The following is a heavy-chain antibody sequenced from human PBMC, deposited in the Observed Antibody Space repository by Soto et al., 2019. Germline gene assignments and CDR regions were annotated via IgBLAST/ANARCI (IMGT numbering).Heavy chain of an antibody. J-gene: IGHJ3*02. CDR2: IVSDGSAI. CDR3: ARDDAFGNENGFDM. D-gene: IGHD3-3*02. V-gene: IGHV3-33*01. CDR1: GFPFSFYG. Sequence: PGGSLRLSCAVSGFPFSFYGFHCVRQSPGKGLEWLGVIVSDGSAIYHADSLEGRFFISRDNSKDILYLQMNSLRVEDTAVYYCARDDAFGNENGFDMWGQGTMVTVSS.